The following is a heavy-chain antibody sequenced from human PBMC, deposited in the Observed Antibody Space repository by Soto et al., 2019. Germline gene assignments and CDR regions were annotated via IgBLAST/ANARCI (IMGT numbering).Heavy chain of an antibody. CDR2: VIPIFGTA. D-gene: IGHD5-12*01. Sequence: SVKVSCKASGGTFSSYAISWVRQAPGQGLERMGGVIPIFGTANYAQKFQGRVTITADESTSTAYMELSSLRSEDTAVYYCARDQNSGYDSSLDYYYGMDVWGQGTTVTVSS. CDR3: ARDQNSGYDSSLDYYYGMDV. J-gene: IGHJ6*02. CDR1: GGTFSSYA. V-gene: IGHV1-69*13.